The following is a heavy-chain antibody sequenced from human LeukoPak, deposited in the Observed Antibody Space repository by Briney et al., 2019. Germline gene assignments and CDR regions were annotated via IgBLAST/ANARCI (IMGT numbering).Heavy chain of an antibody. V-gene: IGHV4-39*07. J-gene: IGHJ4*02. CDR2: IYYSGST. Sequence: SPSETLSLTCTVSGGSISSSSYYWGWIRQPPGKGLEWIGSIYYSGSTYYNPSLKSRVTISVDTSKNQFSLKLSSVTAADTAVYYCARGRYSSGWSQGTLVTVSS. D-gene: IGHD6-19*01. CDR1: GGSISSSSYY. CDR3: ARGRYSSG.